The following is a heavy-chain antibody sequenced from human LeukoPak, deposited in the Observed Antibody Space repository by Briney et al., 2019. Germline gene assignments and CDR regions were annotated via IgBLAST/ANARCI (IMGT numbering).Heavy chain of an antibody. D-gene: IGHD1-26*01. CDR3: ARPPLVGAYFDY. V-gene: IGHV3-33*01. CDR1: GFTFSSYG. Sequence: GGSLRLSCAASGFTFSSYGMHWVRQAPGKGLEWVAVIWYDGSNKYYADSVKGRFTISRDNSKNTLYLQMSSLRAEDTAVYYCARPPLVGAYFDYWGQGTLVTVSS. CDR2: IWYDGSNK. J-gene: IGHJ4*02.